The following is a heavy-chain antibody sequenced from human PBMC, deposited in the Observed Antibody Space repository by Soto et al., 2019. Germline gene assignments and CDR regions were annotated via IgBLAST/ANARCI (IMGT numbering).Heavy chain of an antibody. V-gene: IGHV1-18*01. CDR2: ISGYGGKS. D-gene: IGHD2-8*01. CDR3: ARGWGKYFGVNDF. J-gene: IGHJ4*02. CDR1: AYTFNTFG. Sequence: IQLVQSAGAVTRPGASVRVSCKASAYTFNTFGVTWVRQAPGQGLEWMGCISGYGGKSDYSRKLQGRITLTADPSTSTSYMELRNLTSDDTAVYYCARGWGKYFGVNDFRGQGTLVTVSS.